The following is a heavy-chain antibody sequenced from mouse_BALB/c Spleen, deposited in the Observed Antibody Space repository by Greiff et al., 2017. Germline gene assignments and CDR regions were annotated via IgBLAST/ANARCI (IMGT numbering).Heavy chain of an antibody. CDR1: GYAFTNYL. D-gene: IGHD1-1*01. V-gene: IGHV1-54*01. CDR3: ARSWTTVVAPYWYFDV. CDR2: INPGSGGT. J-gene: IGHJ1*01. Sequence: VQLVESGAELVRPGTSVKVSCKASGYAFTNYLIEWVKQRPGQGLEWIGVINPGSGGTNYNEKFKGKATLTADKSSSTAYMQLSSLTSDDSAVYFCARSWTTVVAPYWYFDVWGAGTTVTVSS.